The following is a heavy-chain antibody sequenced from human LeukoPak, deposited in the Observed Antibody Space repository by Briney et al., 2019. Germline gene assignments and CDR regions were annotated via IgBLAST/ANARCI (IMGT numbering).Heavy chain of an antibody. J-gene: IGHJ4*02. CDR3: AKDGEITFGGVMIGYFDY. CDR1: GFTFSNYG. D-gene: IGHD3-16*01. Sequence: GGSLRLSCAASGFTFSNYGMHWVRQAPGKGLEWAAFIRYDGSNKYYADSVKGRFTISRDNSKNTLYLQMNSLRAEDTAVYYCAKDGEITFGGVMIGYFDYWGQGTLVTVSS. CDR2: IRYDGSNK. V-gene: IGHV3-30*02.